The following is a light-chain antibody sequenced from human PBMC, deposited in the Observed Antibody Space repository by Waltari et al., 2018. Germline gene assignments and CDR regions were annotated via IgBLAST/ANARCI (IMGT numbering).Light chain of an antibody. CDR1: SSNIGTNT. CDR3: AAWDDSLHGLV. CDR2: SNN. J-gene: IGLJ3*02. Sequence: QSVLTQPPSASGTPGQRVTVSCSGSSSNIGTNTVNWYQQLPGTAPKLLIHSNNQWPSGVPDRFSGSKSGTSASLAIRGLQSEDEADYYCAAWDDSLHGLVFGGGTKLTVL. V-gene: IGLV1-44*01.